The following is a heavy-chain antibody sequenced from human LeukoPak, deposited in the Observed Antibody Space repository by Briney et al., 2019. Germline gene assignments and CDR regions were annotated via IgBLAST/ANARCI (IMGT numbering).Heavy chain of an antibody. D-gene: IGHD5-24*01. CDR3: ARGLNGSPLRSDPDY. CDR1: GGSFSGYY. J-gene: IGHJ4*02. Sequence: SETLSLTCAVYGGSFSGYYWSWIRQPPGKGLEWVGEINHSGSTNYNPSLKSRVTISVDTSKNQFSLKLSSVTAADTAVYYRARGLNGSPLRSDPDYWGQGTLVTVSS. CDR2: INHSGST. V-gene: IGHV4-34*01.